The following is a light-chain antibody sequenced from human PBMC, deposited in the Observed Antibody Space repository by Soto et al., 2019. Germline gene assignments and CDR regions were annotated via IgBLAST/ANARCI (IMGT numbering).Light chain of an antibody. CDR1: QGISSY. CDR2: AAS. V-gene: IGKV1-9*01. CDR3: QKLNSYPIN. J-gene: IGKJ5*01. Sequence: DIQLTHSPSFLSASVVYIVTITFRASQGISSYLAWYQQKPGKAPKLLIYAASTLQSGVPSRFSGSGSGTEFTLTISSLQPEDFATYYCQKLNSYPINFGQGTRLEIK.